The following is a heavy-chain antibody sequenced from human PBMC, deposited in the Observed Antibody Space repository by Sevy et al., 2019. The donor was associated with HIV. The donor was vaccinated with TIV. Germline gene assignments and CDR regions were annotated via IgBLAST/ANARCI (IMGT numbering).Heavy chain of an antibody. J-gene: IGHJ4*02. CDR2: ISFDGRNK. Sequence: GGSLRLSCAASGFTFSNAWMSWVRQAPGKGLEWVAIISFDGRNKRLAESVKGRFTISRDDSKNTVYLQMTSLRPEDTAVYYCARDHCTDGACFRSGYFDYWGQGTLVTVSS. V-gene: IGHV3-30*03. CDR1: GFTFSNAW. D-gene: IGHD2-8*01. CDR3: ARDHCTDGACFRSGYFDY.